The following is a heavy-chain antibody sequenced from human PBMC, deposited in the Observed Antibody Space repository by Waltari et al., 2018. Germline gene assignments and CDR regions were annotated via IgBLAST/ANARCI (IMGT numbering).Heavy chain of an antibody. CDR3: ARHLDAYYYGMDV. V-gene: IGHV4-39*01. D-gene: IGHD3-3*01. J-gene: IGHJ6*02. CDR2: IYYSGST. Sequence: QLQLQESGPGLVKPSETLSLTCTVPGCSSSSSSYYLGWLPQPPGKGLGWIGSIYYSGSTYYNPSLKSRVTISVDTSKNQFSLKLSSVTAADTAVYYCARHLDAYYYGMDVWGQGTTVTVSS. CDR1: GCSSSSSSYY.